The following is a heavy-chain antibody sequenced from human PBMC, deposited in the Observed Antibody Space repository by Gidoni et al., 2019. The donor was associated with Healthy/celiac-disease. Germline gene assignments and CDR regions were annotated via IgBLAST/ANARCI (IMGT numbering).Heavy chain of an antibody. J-gene: IGHJ6*02. V-gene: IGHV3-21*01. Sequence: EVQLVESGGGLVKPGGSLRLSCAASGFTFSSYSMNWVRQAPGKGLEWVSSISSSSSDIYYADSVKGRFTISRDNAKNSLYLQMNSLRAEDTAVYYCARDSVVVPAAIETGYYYYGMDVWGQGTTVTVSS. CDR1: GFTFSSYS. CDR3: ARDSVVVPAAIETGYYYYGMDV. CDR2: ISSSSSDI. D-gene: IGHD2-2*02.